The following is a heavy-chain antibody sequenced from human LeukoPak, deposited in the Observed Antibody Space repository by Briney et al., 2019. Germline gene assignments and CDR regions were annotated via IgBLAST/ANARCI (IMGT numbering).Heavy chain of an antibody. D-gene: IGHD2-8*01. CDR2: IWYDGSNK. Sequence: PGGSLRLSCAASGFTFSSYGMHWVRQAPVKGLEWVAVIWYDGSNKYYADSVKGRFTISRDNSKDTLYLQMNSLRAEDTAVYYCARDNMLMNFDYWGQGTLVTVSS. CDR1: GFTFSSYG. CDR3: ARDNMLMNFDY. V-gene: IGHV3-33*01. J-gene: IGHJ4*02.